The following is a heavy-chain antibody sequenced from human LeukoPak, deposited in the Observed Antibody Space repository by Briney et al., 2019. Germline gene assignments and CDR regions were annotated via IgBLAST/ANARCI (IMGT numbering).Heavy chain of an antibody. V-gene: IGHV1-2*02. CDR3: ARGLDWNYLGVDY. D-gene: IGHD1-7*01. Sequence: ASVKVSCKASGYTFTGYYMHWVRQAPGQGLEWMGWINPNSGGTNYAQKFQGRVTMTRGTSISTAYMELSRLRSDDTAVYYCARGLDWNYLGVDYWGQGTLVTVSS. CDR1: GYTFTGYY. J-gene: IGHJ4*02. CDR2: INPNSGGT.